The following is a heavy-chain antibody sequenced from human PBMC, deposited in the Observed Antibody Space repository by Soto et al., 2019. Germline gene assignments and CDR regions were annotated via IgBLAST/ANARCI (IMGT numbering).Heavy chain of an antibody. CDR2: IKQDGSEK. Sequence: GGSLRLSCAASGFNFNIYWMSWVRQAPGKGLEWVANIKQDGSEKYYVDPVKGRFTISKDNTKNSLYLQMNSLRAEDTAVYYCAMVPWGGVSRPILYYSGRDVWCQGTTVTVS. J-gene: IGHJ6*02. D-gene: IGHD3-10*01. CDR3: AMVPWGGVSRPILYYSGRDV. CDR1: GFNFNIYW. V-gene: IGHV3-7*01.